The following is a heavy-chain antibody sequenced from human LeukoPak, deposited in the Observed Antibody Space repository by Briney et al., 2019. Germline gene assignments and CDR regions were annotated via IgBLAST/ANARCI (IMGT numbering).Heavy chain of an antibody. J-gene: IGHJ6*03. CDR2: IYSSGST. D-gene: IGHD1-1*01. CDR1: GASLSRYY. V-gene: IGHV4-59*01. CDR3: ARQSRGGGLTGTLGQYYYYHYMDV. Sequence: SETLSLTRSVSGASLSRYYWSCIRQPPGKGLEWIGYIYSSGSTNYNPSLKSRVIIPVDTSKNQCSLTLSSVTAADTAVYFCARQSRGGGLTGTLGQYYYYHYMDVWGEGTTITVSS.